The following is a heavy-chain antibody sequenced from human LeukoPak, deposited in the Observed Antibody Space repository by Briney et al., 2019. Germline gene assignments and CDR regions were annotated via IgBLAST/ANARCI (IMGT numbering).Heavy chain of an antibody. V-gene: IGHV3-48*03. Sequence: GGTLRLSCAASGFTFSSYEMNWVRQAPGKGLEGVSYISSSGSTIYYADSVKGRFTISRDNSKNTVYLQMNSLRAEDTAVYYCYSSGSYYGVMEVWGQGTTVTDS. CDR2: ISSSGSTI. CDR1: GFTFSSYE. CDR3: YSSGSYYGVMEV. D-gene: IGHD3-10*01. J-gene: IGHJ6*02.